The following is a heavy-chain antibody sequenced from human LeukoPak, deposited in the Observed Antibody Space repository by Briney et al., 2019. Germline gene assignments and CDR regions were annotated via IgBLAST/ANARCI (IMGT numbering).Heavy chain of an antibody. V-gene: IGHV3-48*03. CDR3: AKALLSYDSSGYPFDY. D-gene: IGHD3-22*01. CDR1: GFTFSSFE. CDR2: ISSSGITI. Sequence: GGSLRLSCAASGFTFSSFEMSWVRQAPGKGLEWVSYISSSGITIYYADSMKGRFTISRDNAKNSLYLQMNSLRAEDTAVYYCAKALLSYDSSGYPFDYWGQGTLVTVSS. J-gene: IGHJ4*02.